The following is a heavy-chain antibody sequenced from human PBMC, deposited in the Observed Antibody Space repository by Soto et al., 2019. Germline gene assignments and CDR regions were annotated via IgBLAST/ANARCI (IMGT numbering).Heavy chain of an antibody. D-gene: IGHD2-15*01. V-gene: IGHV3-23*01. CDR3: AKGGYYSLSDI. Sequence: EMQLLESGGGLVQPGGSLRLSCVASGFPFSSYAMSWVRQTPEKGLEWVSGISGSGGRTYYADSVKGRFTISRDNSNNTLSLQMHSLRVEDTAVYFCAKGGYYSLSDIWGQGTMVTVSA. CDR2: ISGSGGRT. J-gene: IGHJ3*02. CDR1: GFPFSSYA.